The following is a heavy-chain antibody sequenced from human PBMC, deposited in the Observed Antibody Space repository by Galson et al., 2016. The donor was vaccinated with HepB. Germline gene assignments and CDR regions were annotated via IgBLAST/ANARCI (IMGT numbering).Heavy chain of an antibody. Sequence: SLRLSCAASGFTFSRYDMHWVRHVTGIGLEWVSAIGTAGDTYYPGSVKGRFTISRENAKNSLYLQMNSLRDEDTDVYYCARDGGGTGGYYYYAMDVWGQGTTVTVSS. V-gene: IGHV3-13*01. D-gene: IGHD1-14*01. J-gene: IGHJ6*02. CDR3: ARDGGGTGGYYYYAMDV. CDR1: GFTFSRYD. CDR2: IGTAGDT.